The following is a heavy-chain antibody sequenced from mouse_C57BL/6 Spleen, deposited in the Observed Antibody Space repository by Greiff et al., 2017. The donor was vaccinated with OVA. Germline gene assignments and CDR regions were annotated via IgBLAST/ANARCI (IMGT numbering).Heavy chain of an antibody. CDR2: IYPGDGDT. Sequence: VQLQQSGPELVKPGASVKISCKASGYAFSSSWMNWVKQRPGKGLEWIGRIYPGDGDTNYNGKFKGKATLTADKSSSTAYMQLSSLTAEDSAVYFCARSDGYYPAWFAYWGQGTLVTVSA. J-gene: IGHJ3*01. D-gene: IGHD2-3*01. CDR1: GYAFSSSW. CDR3: ARSDGYYPAWFAY. V-gene: IGHV1-82*01.